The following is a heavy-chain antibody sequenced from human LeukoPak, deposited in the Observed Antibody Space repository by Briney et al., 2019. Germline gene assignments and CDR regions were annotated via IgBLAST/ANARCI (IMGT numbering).Heavy chain of an antibody. Sequence: GRSLRLSCAASGFTFSSYGMHWVRQAPGKGLEWVAVIWYDGSNKYYADSVKSRFTISGDNSKNTLYLQMNSLRAEDTAVYYCAREEGYKCSGGSCHRQGLVDYWGQGTLVTVSS. CDR2: IWYDGSNK. D-gene: IGHD2-15*01. CDR3: AREEGYKCSGGSCHRQGLVDY. J-gene: IGHJ4*02. V-gene: IGHV3-33*01. CDR1: GFTFSSYG.